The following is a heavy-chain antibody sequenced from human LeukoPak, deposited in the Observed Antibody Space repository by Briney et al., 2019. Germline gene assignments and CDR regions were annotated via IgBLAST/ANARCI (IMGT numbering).Heavy chain of an antibody. CDR2: ISGSGGST. Sequence: GGSLRLSCAASGFTFSSYDMSWVRQAPGKGLEWVTAISGSGGSTYYADSVKGRFTISRDNSKTTLYLQMNSLRADDTAVYYCARVGSQGGDYWGQGTLVTVSS. CDR3: ARVGSQGGDY. CDR1: GFTFSSYD. D-gene: IGHD3-10*01. V-gene: IGHV3-23*01. J-gene: IGHJ4*02.